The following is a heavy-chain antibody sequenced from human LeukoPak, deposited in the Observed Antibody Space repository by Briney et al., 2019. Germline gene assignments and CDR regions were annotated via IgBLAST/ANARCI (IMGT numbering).Heavy chain of an antibody. Sequence: SETLSLTCSVSGGSISGSYWNWIRQPPGKGLEWIGYVSYSGSTNYNPSLKSRVTISVDTSKNQFSLKLNSVTAADTAVYYCAKDLIKGKARGISYYYDSSGYYRSPLDYWGQGTLVTVSS. V-gene: IGHV4-59*01. J-gene: IGHJ4*02. CDR3: AKDLIKGKARGISYYYDSSGYYRSPLDY. CDR2: VSYSGST. CDR1: GGSISGSY. D-gene: IGHD3-22*01.